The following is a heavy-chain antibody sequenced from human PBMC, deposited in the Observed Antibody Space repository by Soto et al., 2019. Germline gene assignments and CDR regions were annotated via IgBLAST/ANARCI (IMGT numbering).Heavy chain of an antibody. D-gene: IGHD4-4*01. J-gene: IGHJ6*02. CDR3: ATQSYSNSGAYYYYAMDV. Sequence: PSETLSLTCAVSGGHISSGGHSRSWIRQRPGKGLEWIGYIYQSESTYNNPSLKSRVSISVDRSRNQCSLKLSSVTAADTAVYFCATQSYSNSGAYYYYAMDVWGQGTTVTVSS. V-gene: IGHV4-30-2*01. CDR2: IYQSEST. CDR1: GGHISSGGHS.